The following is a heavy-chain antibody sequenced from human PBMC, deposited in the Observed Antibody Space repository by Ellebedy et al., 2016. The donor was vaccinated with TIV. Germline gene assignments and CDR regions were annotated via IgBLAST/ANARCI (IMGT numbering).Heavy chain of an antibody. CDR2: IFNSGDT. J-gene: IGHJ4*02. Sequence: MPSETLSLTCSVSGGSIWTSRWSWIRQPPGKGLEWIGYIFNSGDTNYNPSLKSRVTLSIDTSKNQFSLKLTSVTAADTAVYYCARGQSIVGVFWPADYWGQGTLVTVSS. CDR1: GGSIWTSR. D-gene: IGHD1-26*01. V-gene: IGHV4-59*01. CDR3: ARGQSIVGVFWPADY.